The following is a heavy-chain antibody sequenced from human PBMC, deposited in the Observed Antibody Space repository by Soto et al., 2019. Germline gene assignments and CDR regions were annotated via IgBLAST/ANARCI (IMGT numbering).Heavy chain of an antibody. V-gene: IGHV3-48*02. CDR2: ISSSSSTI. Sequence: EVQLVESGGGLVKPGGSLRLSCAASGFTFSSYSMNWVRQAPGKGLEWVSYISSSSSTIYYADSVKGRFTISRDNAKNSLYLQMNSLRDEDTAVYYCARDPHGYSSSWYYSLGYFDYWGQGTLVTVSS. J-gene: IGHJ4*02. CDR1: GFTFSSYS. CDR3: ARDPHGYSSSWYYSLGYFDY. D-gene: IGHD6-13*01.